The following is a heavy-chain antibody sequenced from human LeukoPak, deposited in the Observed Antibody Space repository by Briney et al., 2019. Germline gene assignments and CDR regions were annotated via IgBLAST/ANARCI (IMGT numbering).Heavy chain of an antibody. V-gene: IGHV3-7*01. J-gene: IGHJ6*03. D-gene: IGHD6-13*01. CDR2: IKQDGSEK. CDR3: ASDKTAQLDNYYYYMDV. CDR1: GFTFSSYW. Sequence: GGSLRLSCAASGFTFSSYWMSWVRQAPGKGLEWVANIKQDGSEKYYVDSVKGRFTISRDNAKNSLYLQMNSLRAEDTAVYYCASDKTAQLDNYYYYMDVWGKGTTVTISS.